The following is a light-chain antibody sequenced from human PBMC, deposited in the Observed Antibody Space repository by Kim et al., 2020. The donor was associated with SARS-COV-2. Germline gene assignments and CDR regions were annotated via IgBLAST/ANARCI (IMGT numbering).Light chain of an antibody. CDR2: YDS. CDR3: QVWDSSSAHVV. V-gene: IGLV3-21*04. CDR1: NIGSKS. Sequence: SYELTQPPSVSVAPGKTARITCGGNNIGSKSVHWYQQKPGQAPVLVIYYDSDRPSGIPERVSGSNSGNTATLTISRVEAGDEADYYCQVWDSSSAHVVFG. J-gene: IGLJ2*01.